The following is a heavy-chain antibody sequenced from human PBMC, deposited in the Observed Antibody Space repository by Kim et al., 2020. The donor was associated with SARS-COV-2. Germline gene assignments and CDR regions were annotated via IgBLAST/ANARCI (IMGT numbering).Heavy chain of an antibody. J-gene: IGHJ4*02. V-gene: IGHV3-7*01. D-gene: IGHD4-17*01. CDR2: INQDGSRI. CDR3: ARDWATVTKLDY. CDR1: GFTLSNYW. Sequence: GGSLRLSCAASGFTLSNYWVNWVRQAPGKGLEWVANINQDGSRISYADSVKGRFSISRDKAQNSLSLEMNSLRAEDTGVYYCARDWATVTKLDYWGQGTLVTVSS.